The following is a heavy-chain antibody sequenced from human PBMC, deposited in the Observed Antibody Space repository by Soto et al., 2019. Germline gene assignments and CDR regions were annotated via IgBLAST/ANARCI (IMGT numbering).Heavy chain of an antibody. J-gene: IGHJ4*02. D-gene: IGHD6-6*01. V-gene: IGHV1-18*01. Sequence: ASVKVSCKASGYTLTSYGISWVRQAPGQGLEWMGWITAYNGNTNFAQKLQGRVSMTTDTFTSTAYMERRSLRSDDTAVYCCARVRRSSVFDYWGQGTLVTVSS. CDR1: GYTLTSYG. CDR3: ARVRRSSVFDY. CDR2: ITAYNGNT.